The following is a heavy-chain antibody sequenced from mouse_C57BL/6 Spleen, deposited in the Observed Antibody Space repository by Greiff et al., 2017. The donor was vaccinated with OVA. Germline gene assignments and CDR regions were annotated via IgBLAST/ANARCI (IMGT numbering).Heavy chain of an antibody. CDR2: INYDGSST. Sequence: EVKLVESEGGLVQPGSSMKLSCTASGFTFSDYYMAWVRQVPEKGLEWVANINYDGSSTYYLDSLKSRFIISRDNAKNILYLQMSSLKSEDTATYYCARGIITTGWYFDVWGTGTTVTVSS. CDR3: ARGIITTGWYFDV. D-gene: IGHD1-1*01. CDR1: GFTFSDYY. V-gene: IGHV5-16*01. J-gene: IGHJ1*03.